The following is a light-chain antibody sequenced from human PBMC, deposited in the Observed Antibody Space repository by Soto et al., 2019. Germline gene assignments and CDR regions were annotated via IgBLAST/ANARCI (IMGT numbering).Light chain of an antibody. CDR1: QSVSEW. Sequence: DIQMTQSPSTLSASVGDRVTITCRASQSVSEWLAWYQQKPGKAPKLLIHDASNLETGVPSRFSGSGSGTHFTLTITRLQPDDFATYYCQQYDTFSPTFGPGTKVEIK. J-gene: IGKJ3*01. V-gene: IGKV1-5*01. CDR3: QQYDTFSPT. CDR2: DAS.